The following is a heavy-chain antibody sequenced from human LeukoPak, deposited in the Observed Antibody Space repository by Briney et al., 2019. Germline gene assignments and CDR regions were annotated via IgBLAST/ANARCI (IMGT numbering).Heavy chain of an antibody. V-gene: IGHV3-53*01. CDR3: ARASSWYFGFDY. CDR2: IYSGGST. Sequence: GGSLRLSCAASGFTVSSNYMSWVRQAPGKGLEWVSVIYSGGSTYYADSVKGRFTISRDNSKNTLYLQMNSLRAEDTAVCYCARASSWYFGFDYWGQGTLVTVSS. CDR1: GFTVSSNY. D-gene: IGHD6-13*01. J-gene: IGHJ4*02.